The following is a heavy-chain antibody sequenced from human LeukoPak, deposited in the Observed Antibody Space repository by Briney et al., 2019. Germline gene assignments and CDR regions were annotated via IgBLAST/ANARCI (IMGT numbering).Heavy chain of an antibody. J-gene: IGHJ4*02. V-gene: IGHV1-24*01. CDR2: FDPEDGEI. CDR3: ARGLGATEDC. CDR1: GYMLTELS. Sequence: ASVKVSCKVSGYMLTELSMHWVRQAPGKGLEWMGGFDPEDGEIIYAQKLQGRVTMTTDTSTSTAYMELRSLRSDDTAVYYCARGLGATEDCWGQGTLVTVSS. D-gene: IGHD1-26*01.